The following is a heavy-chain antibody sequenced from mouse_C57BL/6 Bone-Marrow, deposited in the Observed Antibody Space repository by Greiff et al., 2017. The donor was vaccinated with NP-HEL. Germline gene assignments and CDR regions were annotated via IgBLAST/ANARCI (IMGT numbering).Heavy chain of an antibody. CDR2: VYPYNGGT. CDR1: GFTFTYYY. J-gene: IGHJ1*03. Sequence: EVKLQESGPVLVKPGPSVKISCKASGFTFTYYYMHWVKQSHGKSLEWIGLVYPYNGGTSSNQKFKGKATLTVDTSSSTAYMELNSLTSEDSAVYYWAREGIYYYGSGGYVDVWGTGTTVTVTS. CDR3: AREGIYYYGSGGYVDV. V-gene: IGHV1-36*01. D-gene: IGHD1-1*01.